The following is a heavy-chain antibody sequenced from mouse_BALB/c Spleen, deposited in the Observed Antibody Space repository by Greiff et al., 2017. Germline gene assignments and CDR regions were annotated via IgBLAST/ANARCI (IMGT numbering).Heavy chain of an antibody. CDR3: ARHELGQCMDY. Sequence: VQLKESGGGLVKPGGSLKLSCAASGFAFSSYDMSWVRQTPEKRLEWVAYISSGGGSTYYPDTVKGRFTISRDNAKNTLYLQMSSLKSEDTAMYYCARHELGQCMDYWGQGTSVTVSS. V-gene: IGHV5-12-1*01. J-gene: IGHJ4*01. CDR1: GFAFSSYD. CDR2: ISSGGGST. D-gene: IGHD4-1*01.